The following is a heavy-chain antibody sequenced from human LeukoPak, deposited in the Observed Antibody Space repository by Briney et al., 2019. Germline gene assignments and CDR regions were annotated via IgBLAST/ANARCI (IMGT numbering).Heavy chain of an antibody. D-gene: IGHD4-17*01. CDR1: GFTFSSYS. J-gene: IGHJ4*02. CDR2: ISTSSTI. CDR3: ARDNYGDYLAAY. Sequence: GGSLRLSCAASGFTFSSYSMNWVRQAPGKGLEWLSYISTSSTIYYADSVKGRFTISRDNAKNSLYLQMNSLRAEDTAVYYCARDNYGDYLAAYWVQGTLVTVSS. V-gene: IGHV3-48*01.